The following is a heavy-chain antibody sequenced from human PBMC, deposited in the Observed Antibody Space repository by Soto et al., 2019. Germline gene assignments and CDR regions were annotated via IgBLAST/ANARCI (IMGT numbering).Heavy chain of an antibody. CDR1: GFTFRSFG. CDR2: VSYDGNHK. D-gene: IGHD6-13*01. V-gene: IGHV3-30*18. CDR3: AKDVGQQLVLNYGMAV. J-gene: IGHJ6*02. Sequence: QVQLVESGGGVIQPGTSLSLSCGSSGFTFRSFGMYWVRQAPGKGLEWVAVVSYDGNHKYYADSVKGRFTVSRDNAKXXLYLQMNSLRGEDTAVYYCAKDVGQQLVLNYGMAVWGQGTTVTVSS.